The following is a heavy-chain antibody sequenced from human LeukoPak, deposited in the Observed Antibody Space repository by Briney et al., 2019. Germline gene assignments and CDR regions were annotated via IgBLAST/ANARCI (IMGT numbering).Heavy chain of an antibody. CDR2: IIPIFGTA. CDR1: GGTFSSYA. V-gene: IGHV1-69*05. CDR3: ATSSHDILTGYQDAFDI. J-gene: IGHJ3*02. D-gene: IGHD3-9*01. Sequence: SVKVSCKASGGTFSSYAISWVRQAPGQGLEWMGGIIPIFGTANYAQKFQGRVTITTDESTSTAYMELSSLRSEDTAVYYCATSSHDILTGYQDAFDIWGQGTMVTVSS.